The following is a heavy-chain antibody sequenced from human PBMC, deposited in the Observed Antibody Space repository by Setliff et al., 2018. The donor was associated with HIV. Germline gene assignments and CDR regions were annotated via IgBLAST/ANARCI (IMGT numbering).Heavy chain of an antibody. D-gene: IGHD3-3*01. CDR3: ARDGFWSGYIDY. Sequence: SETLSLTCTVSGGSIRSSSYYWGWIRQPPGKGLEWIGSIYYNGNTYYNPSLKSRVTISVDTSKNQFSLKLSSVTAADTAVYYCARDGFWSGYIDYWGQGTLVTVSS. J-gene: IGHJ4*02. V-gene: IGHV4-39*02. CDR2: IYYNGNT. CDR1: GGSIRSSSYY.